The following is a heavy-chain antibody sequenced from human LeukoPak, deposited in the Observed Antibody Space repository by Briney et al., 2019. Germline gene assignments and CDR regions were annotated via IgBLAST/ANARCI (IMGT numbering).Heavy chain of an antibody. J-gene: IGHJ6*02. CDR1: GFSLSTSGMC. D-gene: IGHD3-16*01. CDR3: ARISLGVFHGMDV. Sequence: SGPTLVNPTQTLTLACTFSGFSLSTSGMCVSWIRQPPGKALEWLARIDWDDDKYHSTSLKTRLTISKDTSKNQVVLTMTNMDPVDTATYYCARISLGVFHGMDVWGQGTTVTVSS. CDR2: IDWDDDK. V-gene: IGHV2-70*11.